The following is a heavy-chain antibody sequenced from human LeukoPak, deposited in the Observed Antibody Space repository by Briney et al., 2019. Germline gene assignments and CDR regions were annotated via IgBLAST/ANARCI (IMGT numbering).Heavy chain of an antibody. V-gene: IGHV1-2*06. CDR1: GYTFTGYY. Sequence: ASVKVSCKASGYTFTGYYMHWVRQAPGQGLEWMGRINPNSGGTNYAQKFQGRVTMTRDTSISTAYMELNRLRSDDTAVYYCAVLMITFGGVIAQTLTLDYWGQGTLVTVSS. CDR2: INPNSGGT. J-gene: IGHJ4*02. D-gene: IGHD3-16*02. CDR3: AVLMITFGGVIAQTLTLDY.